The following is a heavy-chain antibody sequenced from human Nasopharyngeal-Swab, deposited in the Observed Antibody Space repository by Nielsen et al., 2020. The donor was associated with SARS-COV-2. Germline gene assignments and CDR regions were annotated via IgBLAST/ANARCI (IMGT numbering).Heavy chain of an antibody. CDR3: AGRLTGYYPLDY. J-gene: IGHJ4*02. Sequence: ASVKVSCKASGYTFTSYYMHWVRQAPGQGLEWMGIINPSGGSTSYAQKFQGRVTMTRGTSTSTVYMELSSLRSEDTAVYYCAGRLTGYYPLDYWGQGTLVTVSS. CDR2: INPSGGST. CDR1: GYTFTSYY. V-gene: IGHV1-46*01. D-gene: IGHD3-9*01.